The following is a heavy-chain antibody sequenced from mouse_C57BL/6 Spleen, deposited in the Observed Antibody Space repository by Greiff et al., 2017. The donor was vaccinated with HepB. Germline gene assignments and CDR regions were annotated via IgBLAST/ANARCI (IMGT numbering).Heavy chain of an antibody. Sequence: QVQLQQPGTELVKPGASVKLSCKASGYTFTSYWMHWVKQRPGQGLEWIGNINPSNGGTNYNEKFKSKATLTEDKSSSTAYMQLSSLTSEDSAVYYCAHGSSSYYAMDYWGQGTSVTVSS. D-gene: IGHD1-1*01. CDR3: AHGSSSYYAMDY. J-gene: IGHJ4*01. V-gene: IGHV1-53*01. CDR2: INPSNGGT. CDR1: GYTFTSYW.